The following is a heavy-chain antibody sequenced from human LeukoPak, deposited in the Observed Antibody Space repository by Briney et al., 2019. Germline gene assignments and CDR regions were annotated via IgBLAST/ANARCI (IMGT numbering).Heavy chain of an antibody. Sequence: GASVKVSCKASGYTFTGSYMHWVRQAPGQGLEWMGWINPGSGDTNYAQKFQGRVTMTRDTSISTAYMELNRLTSDDTAVYYCARDRSLGFDYWGQGTLVTVSS. J-gene: IGHJ4*02. CDR1: GYTFTGSY. D-gene: IGHD3-16*01. V-gene: IGHV1-2*02. CDR2: INPGSGDT. CDR3: ARDRSLGFDY.